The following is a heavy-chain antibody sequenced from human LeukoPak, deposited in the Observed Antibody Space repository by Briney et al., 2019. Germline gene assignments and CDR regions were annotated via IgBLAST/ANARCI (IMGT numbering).Heavy chain of an antibody. CDR1: GFTFRNYA. J-gene: IGHJ4*02. Sequence: PEGSLRLSCAASGFTFRNYAMSWVRQAPGKGLEWVSTISGSGGSTYYADSVKGRFTISRDNSKNTLYLQMNSLRDEDTAVYYCASGRGIENSSPLDYWGQGTLVTVSS. CDR3: ASGRGIENSSPLDY. CDR2: ISGSGGST. V-gene: IGHV3-23*01. D-gene: IGHD6-6*01.